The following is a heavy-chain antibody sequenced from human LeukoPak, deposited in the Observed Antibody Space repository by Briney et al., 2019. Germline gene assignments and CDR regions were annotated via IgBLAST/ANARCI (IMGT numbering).Heavy chain of an antibody. Sequence: GGSLRLSCAASGFTFSSYAMSWVRQAPGKGLEWVSAISGSGGSTYYADSVKGRFTISRDNSKNTLYLQMYSLRAEDTAVYYCAKDVVQYDFWSGFWFDPWGQGTLVTVSS. V-gene: IGHV3-23*01. CDR2: ISGSGGST. CDR1: GFTFSSYA. CDR3: AKDVVQYDFWSGFWFDP. D-gene: IGHD3-3*01. J-gene: IGHJ5*02.